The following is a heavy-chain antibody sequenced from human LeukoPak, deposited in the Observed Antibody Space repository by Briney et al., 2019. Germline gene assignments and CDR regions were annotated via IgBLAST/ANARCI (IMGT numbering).Heavy chain of an antibody. V-gene: IGHV4-34*01. CDR2: INHSGST. D-gene: IGHD5-18*01. J-gene: IGHJ4*02. Sequence: SETLSLTCAVYGGSFSGYYWSWIRQPPGKGLEWIGEINHSGSTNYNPSLKSRVTISVDTSKNQFSLKLSSVTAADTAVYYCARGPTYSYGRIDYWGQGTLVTVSS. CDR1: GGSFSGYY. CDR3: ARGPTYSYGRIDY.